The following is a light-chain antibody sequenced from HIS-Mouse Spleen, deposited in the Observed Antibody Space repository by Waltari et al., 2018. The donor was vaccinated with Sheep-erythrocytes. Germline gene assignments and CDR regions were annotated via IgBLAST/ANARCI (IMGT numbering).Light chain of an antibody. CDR2: EGS. Sequence: QSALTQPASVSGSPGQSTTISCTGTSSDVGLYNLVSWYQQHPGKAPKLMIYEGSKRPSGVSNRFSGSKSGNTASLTISGLQAEDEADYYCCSYAGSSTPWVFGGGTKLTVL. V-gene: IGLV2-23*01. J-gene: IGLJ3*02. CDR3: CSYAGSSTPWV. CDR1: SSDVGLYNL.